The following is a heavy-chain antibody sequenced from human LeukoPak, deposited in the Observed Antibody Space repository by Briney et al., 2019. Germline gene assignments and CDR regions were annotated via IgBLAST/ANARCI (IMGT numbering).Heavy chain of an antibody. J-gene: IGHJ4*02. CDR1: GFTFSSYS. Sequence: GGCLRLSCAASGFTFSSYSMNWVRQAPGKGLEWASSISSSSSYIYYADSVKGRFTISRDNAKNSLYLQMNSLRAEDTAVYYCARDKADTAMVPFDYWGQGTLVTVSS. D-gene: IGHD5-18*01. CDR3: ARDKADTAMVPFDY. CDR2: ISSSSSYI. V-gene: IGHV3-21*01.